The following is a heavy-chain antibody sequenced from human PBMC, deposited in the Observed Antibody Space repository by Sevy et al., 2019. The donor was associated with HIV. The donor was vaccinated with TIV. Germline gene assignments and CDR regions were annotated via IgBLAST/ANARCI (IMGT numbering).Heavy chain of an antibody. D-gene: IGHD6-19*01. CDR3: ARPDLSGWYFDF. J-gene: IGHJ4*01. CDR2: ISSSSDSSRTL. CDR1: GFTFSSYS. V-gene: IGHV3-48*01. Sequence: GGSLRLSCVASGFTFSSYSMNWVRQAPGKGVEWVSYISSSSDSSRTLYYADSVKGRFSISRDNAKNSVHLQMTSLRVEDTAVYYCARPDLSGWYFDFWGHGTLVTVSS.